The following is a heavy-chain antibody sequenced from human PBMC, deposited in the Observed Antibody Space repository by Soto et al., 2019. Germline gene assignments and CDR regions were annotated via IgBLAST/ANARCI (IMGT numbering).Heavy chain of an antibody. D-gene: IGHD3-22*01. J-gene: IGHJ6*02. Sequence: QVQLQESGPGLVKPSQTLSLTCTVSGGSISSGGYYWSWVRQHPEKGLEWIGYIHYSGSTHYNPSLRSRVSMSVDTSQNQFSLRLSSVTAADTAVYYCARAYHYDGSGGYYYYFGMDVWGQGTTVTVSS. CDR1: GGSISSGGYY. V-gene: IGHV4-31*03. CDR3: ARAYHYDGSGGYYYYFGMDV. CDR2: IHYSGST.